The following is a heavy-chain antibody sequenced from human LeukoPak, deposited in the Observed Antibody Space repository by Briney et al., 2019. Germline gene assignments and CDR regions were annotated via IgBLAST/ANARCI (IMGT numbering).Heavy chain of an antibody. Sequence: GGSLRLSCAASGFTFSDYYMSWIRQAPGKGLEWVSYISSSSSHTNYADSVKGRFTISRDNAKNSLYLQMNSLRAEDTAEYYCARTYSSSWYYYYGMDVWGQGTTVTVSS. J-gene: IGHJ6*02. CDR3: ARTYSSSWYYYYGMDV. V-gene: IGHV3-11*06. CDR2: ISSSSSHT. CDR1: GFTFSDYY. D-gene: IGHD6-13*01.